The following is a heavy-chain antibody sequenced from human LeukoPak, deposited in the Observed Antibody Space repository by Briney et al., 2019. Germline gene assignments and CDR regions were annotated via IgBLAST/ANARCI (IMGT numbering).Heavy chain of an antibody. CDR3: AKRGIAAAASFDY. Sequence: VGSLRLSCAASGFTFSSYAMSWVRQAPGKGLEWVSTISGNGDYTYYADSVKGRFTISRDNSKNTLYLQMNSLRADDTAVYYCAKRGIAAAASFDYWGQGTLVSVSS. CDR1: GFTFSSYA. D-gene: IGHD6-13*01. CDR2: ISGNGDYT. V-gene: IGHV3-23*01. J-gene: IGHJ4*02.